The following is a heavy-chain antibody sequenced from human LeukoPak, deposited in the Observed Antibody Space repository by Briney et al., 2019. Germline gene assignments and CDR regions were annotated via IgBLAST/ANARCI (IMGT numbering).Heavy chain of an antibody. CDR3: ARHGRGLRYFDRPTFMDV. CDR2: IYYSGST. CDR1: GGSMNSYY. J-gene: IGHJ6*02. V-gene: IGHV4-59*08. Sequence: SETLSLTCSVSGGSMNSYYWSWIRQFPGKGLEWIGYIYYSGSTNYNPSLKSRVTISVDTSKNQFSLKLSSVTAADTAVYYCARHGRGLRYFDRPTFMDVWGQGTTVTVSS. D-gene: IGHD3-9*01.